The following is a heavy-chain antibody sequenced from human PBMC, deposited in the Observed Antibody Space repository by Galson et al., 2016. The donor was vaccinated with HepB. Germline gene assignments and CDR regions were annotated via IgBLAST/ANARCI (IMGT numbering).Heavy chain of an antibody. CDR3: ARMNLAVAGTFNDAFDI. CDR2: IDWDDDK. V-gene: IGHV2-70*04. D-gene: IGHD6-19*01. J-gene: IGHJ3*02. CDR1: GFSLSTNGMR. Sequence: PALVKPTQTLTLTCTFSGFSLSTNGMRVSWIRQPPGKALEWLARIDWDDDKFYTTSLKTRLTISKDTSKNQVVLTMTNMDPVDTATYYCARMNLAVAGTFNDAFDIWGQGTVVTVSS.